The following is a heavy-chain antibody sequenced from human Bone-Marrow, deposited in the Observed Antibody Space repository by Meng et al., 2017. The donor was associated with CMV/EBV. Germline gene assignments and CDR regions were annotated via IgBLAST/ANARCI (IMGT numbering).Heavy chain of an antibody. D-gene: IGHD6-19*01. CDR3: AREPAVAGTRYFQH. J-gene: IGHJ1*01. Sequence: ESLKISCAASGFTFSSYSMNWVRQAPGKGLEWVSSISSSSSYIYYADSVKGRFTISRDNAKNSLYLQMNSLRAEDTAVYYCAREPAVAGTRYFQHWGQGTLVTVSS. CDR2: ISSSSSYI. V-gene: IGHV3-21*01. CDR1: GFTFSSYS.